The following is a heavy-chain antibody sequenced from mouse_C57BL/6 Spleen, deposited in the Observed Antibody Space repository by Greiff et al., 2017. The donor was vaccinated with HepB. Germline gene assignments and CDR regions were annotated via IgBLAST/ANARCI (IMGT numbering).Heavy chain of an antibody. Sequence: VQLQQPGAELVMHGASVKLSCKASGYTFTSYWMHWVKQRPGQGLEWIGEIDPSDSYTNYNQKFKGKSTLTVDKSSSTAYMQLSSLTSEDSAVYYCARGGSYYSNYEGNFDYWGQGTTLTVSS. CDR2: IDPSDSYT. CDR1: GYTFTSYW. D-gene: IGHD2-5*01. J-gene: IGHJ2*01. V-gene: IGHV1-69*01. CDR3: ARGGSYYSNYEGNFDY.